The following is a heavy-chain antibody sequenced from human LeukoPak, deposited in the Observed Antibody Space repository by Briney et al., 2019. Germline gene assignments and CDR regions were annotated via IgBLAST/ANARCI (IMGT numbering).Heavy chain of an antibody. J-gene: IGHJ3*01. CDR2: IKGSGGGS. D-gene: IGHD4-17*01. CDR3: GRDPNGDYVGAFEF. CDR1: GFPLSDYA. Sequence: GGSLRLSCEASGFPLSDYAMTWVRQAPGKGLGWVSSIKGSGGGSSYADSVKGRFTMTRDNSKSTLYLQMNSLRAGDTAVYFCGRDPNGDYVGAFEFWGQGTLVTVSS. V-gene: IGHV3-23*01.